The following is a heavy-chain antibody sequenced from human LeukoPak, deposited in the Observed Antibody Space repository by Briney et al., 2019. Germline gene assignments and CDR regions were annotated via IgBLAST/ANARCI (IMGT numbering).Heavy chain of an antibody. Sequence: SGPTQVKPTQTLKLTCTFSGFSLSTSGVGVGWIRQPPAKALEWLALIYWNDDKRYSPSLKSRLTITKDTPKNQLALTMTNLDPVDTATYYCAHNRITSSGSSEASWFDPSGQGTLGTVSS. CDR2: IYWNDDK. CDR3: AHNRITSSGSSEASWFDP. J-gene: IGHJ5*02. D-gene: IGHD6-6*01. CDR1: GFSLSTSGVG. V-gene: IGHV2-5*01.